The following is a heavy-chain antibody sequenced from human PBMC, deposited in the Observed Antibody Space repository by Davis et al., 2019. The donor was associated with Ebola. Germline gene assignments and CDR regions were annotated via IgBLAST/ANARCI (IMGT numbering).Heavy chain of an antibody. J-gene: IGHJ4*02. CDR1: GFTFSGSA. CDR3: AKDEHCLTITCQPGF. D-gene: IGHD3-10*01. V-gene: IGHV3-73*01. Sequence: GESLKISCAASGFTFSGSAMHWVRQASGKGLEWVGRIRSKANSYATAYAASVKGRFTISRDDSKNTAYLQMNSLRAEDTAVYYCAKDEHCLTITCQPGFWGQGTLVTVSS. CDR2: IRSKANSYAT.